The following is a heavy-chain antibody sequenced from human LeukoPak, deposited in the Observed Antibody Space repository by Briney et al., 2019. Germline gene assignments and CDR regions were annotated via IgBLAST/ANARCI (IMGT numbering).Heavy chain of an antibody. V-gene: IGHV4-59*01. J-gene: IGHJ4*02. CDR3: ARASSSGPNTGAWY. CDR2: IYYSGST. D-gene: IGHD6-19*01. CDR1: GGSISSYY. Sequence: SETLSLTCTVSGGSISSYYWSWIRQPPGKGLEWIGYIYYSGSTNYNPSLKSRVTISVDTSKNQFSLKLSSVTADDTAVYYCARASSSGPNTGAWYWGQGTLVTVSS.